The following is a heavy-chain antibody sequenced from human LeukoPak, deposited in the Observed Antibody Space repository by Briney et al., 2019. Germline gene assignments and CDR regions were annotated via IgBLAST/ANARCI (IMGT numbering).Heavy chain of an antibody. J-gene: IGHJ4*02. CDR2: ISYDGSNK. V-gene: IGHV3-30-3*01. CDR3: AKVPRHSGWYPLSDY. CDR1: GFTFSTYA. Sequence: GRSLRLSCAASGFTFSTYAMHWVRQGPGKGLEWVAVISYDGSNKYYADSVKGRFTISRDNSKNTLYLQLNSLKTEDTAVYYCAKVPRHSGWYPLSDYWGQGTLVTVSS. D-gene: IGHD6-13*01.